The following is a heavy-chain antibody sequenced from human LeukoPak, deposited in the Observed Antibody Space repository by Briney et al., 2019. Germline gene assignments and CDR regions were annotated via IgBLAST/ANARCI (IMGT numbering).Heavy chain of an antibody. CDR2: IYHSGSA. Sequence: SETLSLTCGVSGYSISSGYQWAWIRQSPGKGLEWIGSIYHSGSAHYNPFLKSRVTISVETSKNQFSLNMYSVTAADTAVYYCARDPRWLTPDCTSTSCYENYFDPWGQGTLVTVSS. CDR3: ARDPRWLTPDCTSTSCYENYFDP. V-gene: IGHV4-38-2*02. CDR1: GYSISSGYQ. J-gene: IGHJ5*02. D-gene: IGHD2-2*01.